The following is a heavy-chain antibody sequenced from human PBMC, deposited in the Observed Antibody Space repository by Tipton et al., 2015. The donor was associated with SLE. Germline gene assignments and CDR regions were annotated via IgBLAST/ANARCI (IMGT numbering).Heavy chain of an antibody. J-gene: IGHJ2*01. Sequence: LRLSCTVSGGSISSSSYYWGWIRQPPGKGLEWIGYIYYSGSTNYNPSLKSRVTISVDTSKNQFSLKLSSVTAADTAVYYCARATYYYDSSGSMGWYFDLWGRGTLVTVSS. D-gene: IGHD3-22*01. CDR2: IYYSGST. CDR1: GGSISSSSYY. CDR3: ARATYYYDSSGSMGWYFDL. V-gene: IGHV4-61*05.